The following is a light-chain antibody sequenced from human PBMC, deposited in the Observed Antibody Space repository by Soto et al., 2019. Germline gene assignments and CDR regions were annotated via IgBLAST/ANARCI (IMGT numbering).Light chain of an antibody. CDR1: QNVRSNS. Sequence: EVVLTQSPGTLSVSPGERATLSCRASQNVRSNSLAWYQQKPGQAPRLLISGASSRATGIPDRFSGSGSGTDFTLTISRLEPEDFALYYCQQYGGSPITFGQGTLLEI. CDR3: QQYGGSPIT. CDR2: GAS. J-gene: IGKJ5*01. V-gene: IGKV3-20*01.